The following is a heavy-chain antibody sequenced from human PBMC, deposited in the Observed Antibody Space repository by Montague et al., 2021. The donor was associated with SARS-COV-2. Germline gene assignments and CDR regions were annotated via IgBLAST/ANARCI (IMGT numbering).Heavy chain of an antibody. J-gene: IGHJ4*02. V-gene: IGHV3-23*01. CDR1: GFTFSSYA. Sequence: SLRLSCAASGFTFSSYAMSWVRQAPGKGLEWVSAIGGSGGSTYYADSVKGRFTISRDNSKNTLYLQMNSLRAEDTAVYYCAKDRYYDFWSGYYFDYWGQGTLVTVSS. CDR2: IGGSGGST. D-gene: IGHD3-3*01. CDR3: AKDRYYDFWSGYYFDY.